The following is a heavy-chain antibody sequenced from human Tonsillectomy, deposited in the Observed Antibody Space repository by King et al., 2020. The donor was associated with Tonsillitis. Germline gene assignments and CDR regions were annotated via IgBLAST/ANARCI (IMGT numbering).Heavy chain of an antibody. V-gene: IGHV3-21*01. CDR1: GFTFSSYS. D-gene: IGHD6-19*01. J-gene: IGHJ4*02. CDR2: ISSSSSYI. Sequence: ESGGGLVKPGGSLRLSCAASGFTFSSYSMNWVRQAPGKGLEWVSSISSSSSYIFYADSVKGRFTISRDNAKNSLCLQMNSLRAEDTAVYYCARGGSPGGWYLDYWGQGTLVTVSS. CDR3: ARGGSPGGWYLDY.